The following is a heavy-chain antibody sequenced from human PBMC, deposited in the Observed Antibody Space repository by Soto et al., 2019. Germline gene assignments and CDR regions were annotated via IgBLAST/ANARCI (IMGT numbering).Heavy chain of an antibody. V-gene: IGHV1-69*06. CDR2: IIPLFGTT. CDR1: GGSFSSYT. D-gene: IGHD5-18*01. CDR3: VRGNRSGYSYGPIDS. Sequence: QVQLVQSGAEVKKPGSSVTVSCKASGGSFSSYTFSWVRRAPGRGLEWMGGIIPLFGTTNYTQRFQGRDTIAADKSTSRAYMEVSSLKPEDTAVYYCVRGNRSGYSYGPIDSWGQGTRVTVSS. J-gene: IGHJ4*02.